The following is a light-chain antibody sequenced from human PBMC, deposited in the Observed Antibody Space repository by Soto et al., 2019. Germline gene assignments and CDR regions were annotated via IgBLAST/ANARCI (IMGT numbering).Light chain of an antibody. CDR2: GAS. Sequence: EIVWTQSPGTLSLSPGDRATLSCRASQSVYNNYLAWYQQKPGQAPRLLIYGASARFTGIPDRFSGSGSGKEFTLTSSRLDPEYFVLYCCQRYGTSFSFGGGTKVEIK. J-gene: IGKJ4*01. CDR3: QRYGTSFS. V-gene: IGKV3-20*01. CDR1: QSVYNNY.